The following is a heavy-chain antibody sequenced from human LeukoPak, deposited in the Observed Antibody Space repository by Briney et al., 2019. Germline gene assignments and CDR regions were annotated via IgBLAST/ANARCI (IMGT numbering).Heavy chain of an antibody. CDR2: IYYSGST. J-gene: IGHJ3*02. CDR3: ASPFGYCSSTSCYSVGAFDI. CDR1: GGSISSSSYY. V-gene: IGHV4-39*01. D-gene: IGHD2-2*03. Sequence: SETLSLTCTVSGGSISSSSYYWGWIRQPPGKGLEWIGSIYYSGSTYYNPSLKSRVTISVDTSKNQFSLKLSSVTAADTAVYYSASPFGYCSSTSCYSVGAFDIWGQGTMVTVSS.